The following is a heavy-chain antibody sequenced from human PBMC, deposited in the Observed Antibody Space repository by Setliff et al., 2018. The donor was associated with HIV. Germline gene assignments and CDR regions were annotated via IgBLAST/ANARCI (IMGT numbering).Heavy chain of an antibody. J-gene: IGHJ4*02. D-gene: IGHD5-18*01. Sequence: SETLSLTCTVSNGSISSGTFYWNWIRQPPGKGLEWIGYIYYSGSTNYNPSLKSRVTISLDMSKNQFSLRLSSVTAADTAVYYCARDSGYSFGFNYFDYWGQGTLVTVSS. CDR2: IYYSGST. CDR3: ARDSGYSFGFNYFDY. CDR1: NGSISSGTFY. V-gene: IGHV4-61*01.